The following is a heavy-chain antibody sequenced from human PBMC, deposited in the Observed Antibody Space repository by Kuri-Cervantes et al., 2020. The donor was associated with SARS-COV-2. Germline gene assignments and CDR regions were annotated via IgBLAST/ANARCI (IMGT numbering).Heavy chain of an antibody. CDR2: IIPILGIA. D-gene: IGHD2-15*01. V-gene: IGHV1-69*02. CDR3: ARGEVVGYYYGMDV. CDR1: GGTFSSYT. J-gene: IGHJ6*02. Sequence: AVKVSCKASGGTFSSYTISWVRQAPGQGLEWMGRIIPILGIANYAQKFQGRVTITADKSTSTAYMELSSLRSEDTAVYYCARGEVVGYYYGMDVWGQGTTVTVSS.